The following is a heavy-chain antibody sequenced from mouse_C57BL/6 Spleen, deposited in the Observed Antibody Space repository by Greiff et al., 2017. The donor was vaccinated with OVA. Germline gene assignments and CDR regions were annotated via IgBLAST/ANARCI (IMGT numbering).Heavy chain of an antibody. CDR1: GYAFSSSW. V-gene: IGHV1-82*01. D-gene: IGHD2-3*01. CDR3: ASLYDGYPDY. Sequence: VKLQESGPELVKPGASVKISCKASGYAFSSSWMNWVKQRPGKGLEWIGRIYPGDGDTNYNGKFKGKATLTADKSSSTAYMQLSSLTSEDSAVYFCASLYDGYPDYWGQGTTLTVSS. CDR2: IYPGDGDT. J-gene: IGHJ2*01.